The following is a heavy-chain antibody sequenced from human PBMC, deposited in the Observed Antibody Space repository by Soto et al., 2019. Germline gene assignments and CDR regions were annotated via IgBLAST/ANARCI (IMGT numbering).Heavy chain of an antibody. CDR3: ARGGYISGWPPFDQ. CDR2: IGHDGSSE. J-gene: IGHJ5*02. Sequence: QVKLVESGGGVVQPGTSVRLSCAASGFNFRNYGMNWVRQAPGKGLEWVAVIGHDGSSEKYADSVKGRITISRDDSKKTLYLHMNSPRVEDTAVYYCARGGYISGWPPFDQWGQGTLVTVSS. CDR1: GFNFRNYG. D-gene: IGHD6-19*01. V-gene: IGHV3-33*01.